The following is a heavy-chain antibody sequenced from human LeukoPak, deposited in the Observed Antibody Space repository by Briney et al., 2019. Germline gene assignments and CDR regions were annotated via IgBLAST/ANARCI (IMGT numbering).Heavy chain of an antibody. V-gene: IGHV4-59*01. J-gene: IGHJ4*02. Sequence: SETLSLTCTVSGGSISSYYWSCIRQPPGKGLEWIGYIYYSGSTNYNPSLKSRVTISVDTSQNQFSLKLSSVTAADTAVYYCARERMATIDYWGQGTLVTVSS. D-gene: IGHD5-24*01. CDR1: GGSISSYY. CDR3: ARERMATIDY. CDR2: IYYSGST.